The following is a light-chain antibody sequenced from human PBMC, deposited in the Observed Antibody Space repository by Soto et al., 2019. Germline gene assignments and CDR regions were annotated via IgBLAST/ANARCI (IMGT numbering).Light chain of an antibody. Sequence: DIQMTQSPSSLSASVGDRVIITCRASQSIRKYLNWYQHKPGKVPTLLIYAASSLQSGVPSRFSDSGPGTESARPSTGLQPEAFATYYGQQSGDTPPWTFGQGPKGET. J-gene: IGKJ1*01. V-gene: IGKV1-39*01. CDR1: QSIRKY. CDR2: AAS. CDR3: QQSGDTPPWT.